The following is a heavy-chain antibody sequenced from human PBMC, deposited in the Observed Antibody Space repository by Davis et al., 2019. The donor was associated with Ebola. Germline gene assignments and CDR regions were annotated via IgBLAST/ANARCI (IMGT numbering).Heavy chain of an antibody. Sequence: GESLKISCAASGFTFSSYWMSWVRQAPGKGLEWVANIKQDGSEKYYVDSVKGRFTISRDNAKNSLYLQMNSLRAEDTSVYYCSRFDYGDYWGQGTLVTVSS. CDR3: SRFDYGDY. CDR2: IKQDGSEK. J-gene: IGHJ4*02. D-gene: IGHD3-16*01. CDR1: GFTFSSYW. V-gene: IGHV3-7*01.